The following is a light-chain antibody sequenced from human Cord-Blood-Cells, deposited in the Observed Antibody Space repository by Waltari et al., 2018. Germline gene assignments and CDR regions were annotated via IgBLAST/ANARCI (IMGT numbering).Light chain of an antibody. CDR1: QSISSY. CDR3: QQSYSTPRT. V-gene: IGKV1-39*01. J-gene: IGKJ1*01. CDR2: AAS. Sequence: DIQMTPSPSSLSASLGDRITLTCRASQSISSYLNWYQQKPGKAPKPLIYAASSLQSGVPSRFSGSGSGTDFTLTISSLQPEDFATYYCQQSYSTPRTFGQGTKVEIK.